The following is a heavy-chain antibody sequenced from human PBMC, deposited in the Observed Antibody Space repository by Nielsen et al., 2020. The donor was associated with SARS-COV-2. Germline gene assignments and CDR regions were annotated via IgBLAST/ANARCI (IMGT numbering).Heavy chain of an antibody. CDR2: ISYEGSKQ. J-gene: IGHJ4*02. D-gene: IGHD3/OR15-3a*01. V-gene: IGHV3-30*18. Sequence: GEFLKISCAASGFSFNNYGMHWVRQAPGKGLEWVAYISYEGSKQYYADSVKGRFTISRDFSKSTLYLQMSSLRAEDTAMYYCAKDRAIFMIYITRGGPDSWGQGTLVTVSS. CDR1: GFSFNNYG. CDR3: AKDRAIFMIYITRGGPDS.